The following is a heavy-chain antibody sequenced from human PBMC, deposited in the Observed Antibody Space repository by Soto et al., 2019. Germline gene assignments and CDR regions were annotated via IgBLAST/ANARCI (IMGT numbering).Heavy chain of an antibody. J-gene: IGHJ5*02. D-gene: IGHD3-10*01. Sequence: QVQLQESGPGLVKPSQTLSLTCTVSGGSISSGDYYWSWIRQHPGKGLEWIGCVYYSGKTYYNPSLKSRVNISVDPSQNQFSLKLSSVTAADTAVYHCASGRNYYGSGSYFNWFDPCGQGNLVTVSS. CDR1: GGSISSGDYY. CDR2: VYYSGKT. V-gene: IGHV4-31*03. CDR3: ASGRNYYGSGSYFNWFDP.